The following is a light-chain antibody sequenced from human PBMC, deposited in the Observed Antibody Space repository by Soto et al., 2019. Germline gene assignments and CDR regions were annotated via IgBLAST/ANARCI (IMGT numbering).Light chain of an antibody. V-gene: IGKV3D-11*01. Sequence: EIGLTQSPANLSVSPGEGVTLXCRASEGIYINFVWYQQKPGQAPRLLIYGESSRATCIPDRFSGSGSGTDFILTIRSLEPDDSAIYYCQQRSSWPISFGQGTRLE. J-gene: IGKJ5*01. CDR3: QQRSSWPIS. CDR2: GES. CDR1: EGIYIN.